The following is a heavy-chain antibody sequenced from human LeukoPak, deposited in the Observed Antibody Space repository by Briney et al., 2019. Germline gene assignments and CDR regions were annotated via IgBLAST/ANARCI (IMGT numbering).Heavy chain of an antibody. Sequence: GGSLRLSCAASGFTVSSNYMSWVRQAPGKGLEWVSVICSGGSTYYADSVKGRFTISRDNSKNTLYLQMNSLRAEDTAVYYCASYCSSTSCYRGGAFDIWGQGTMVTVSS. CDR1: GFTVSSNY. J-gene: IGHJ3*02. D-gene: IGHD2-2*01. CDR3: ASYCSSTSCYRGGAFDI. CDR2: ICSGGST. V-gene: IGHV3-53*01.